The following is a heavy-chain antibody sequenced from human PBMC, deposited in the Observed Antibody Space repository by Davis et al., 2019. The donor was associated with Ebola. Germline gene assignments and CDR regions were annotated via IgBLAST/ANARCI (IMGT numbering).Heavy chain of an antibody. D-gene: IGHD2-2*01. Sequence: ASVKVSCKASGYTFTSYAMHWVRQAPGQRLEWMGWINAGNGNTKYSQKFQDRVTITRDTSASTAYMELSSLRSEDTAVYYCASSPTAYCSSTSCYGGYYYGMDVWGQGTTVTVSS. V-gene: IGHV1-3*01. CDR3: ASSPTAYCSSTSCYGGYYYGMDV. CDR2: INAGNGNT. J-gene: IGHJ6*02. CDR1: GYTFTSYA.